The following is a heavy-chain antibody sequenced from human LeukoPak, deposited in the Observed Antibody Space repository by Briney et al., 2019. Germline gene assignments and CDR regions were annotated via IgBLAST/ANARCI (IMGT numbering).Heavy chain of an antibody. Sequence: SETLSLTCTVSGGSISSYYWSWIRQPPGKGPEWIGYIYYSGSTNYNPSLKSRVTISVDTSKNQFSLKLSSVTAADTAVYYCARGLGATVGWFDPWGQGTLVTVSS. CDR1: GGSISSYY. CDR3: ARGLGATVGWFDP. J-gene: IGHJ5*02. D-gene: IGHD1-26*01. V-gene: IGHV4-59*01. CDR2: IYYSGST.